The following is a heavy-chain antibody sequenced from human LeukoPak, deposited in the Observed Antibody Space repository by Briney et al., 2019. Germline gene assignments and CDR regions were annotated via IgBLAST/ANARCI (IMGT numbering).Heavy chain of an antibody. J-gene: IGHJ4*02. Sequence: SETLSLTCTVSGGSITGSSYYWGWIRQPPGKGMEWIGSMYYSGSTYYKTSLKSRVTISADTSKNEFSLELSSVTAADTAVYYCARQYYDNTGYYYFDYWGQGTLVTVSS. CDR2: MYYSGST. CDR1: GGSITGSSYY. CDR3: ARQYYDNTGYYYFDY. V-gene: IGHV4-39*01. D-gene: IGHD3-22*01.